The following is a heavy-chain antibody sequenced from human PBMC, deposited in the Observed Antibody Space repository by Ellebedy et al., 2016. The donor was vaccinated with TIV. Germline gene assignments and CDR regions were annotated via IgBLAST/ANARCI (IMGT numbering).Heavy chain of an antibody. CDR2: INPNSGGT. CDR3: AKDFYGSGSYSNS. D-gene: IGHD3-10*01. V-gene: IGHV1-2*02. J-gene: IGHJ4*02. CDR1: GYTLSGYY. Sequence: AASVKVSCKASGYTLSGYYMHWLRQAPGQGLEWMGWINPNSGGTSYVQKFQGRVTMTRDTSISTAYMELSRLRSDDTAVYYCAKDFYGSGSYSNSWGQGTLVTVSS.